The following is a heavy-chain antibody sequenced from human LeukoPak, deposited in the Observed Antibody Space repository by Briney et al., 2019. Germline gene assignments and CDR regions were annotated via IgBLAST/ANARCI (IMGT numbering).Heavy chain of an antibody. CDR3: LTSSYDISTGGYGMDV. Sequence: GESLKISCMGSGYSFTSYWIGWVRQMPGKGLEWMGIIYPGDSDTRYSPSFQGQVTISADKSISTAYLQWSSLKASDPARYYCLTSSYDISTGGYGMDVWGQGTTVTVSS. J-gene: IGHJ6*02. CDR2: IYPGDSDT. V-gene: IGHV5-51*01. CDR1: GYSFTSYW. D-gene: IGHD3-9*01.